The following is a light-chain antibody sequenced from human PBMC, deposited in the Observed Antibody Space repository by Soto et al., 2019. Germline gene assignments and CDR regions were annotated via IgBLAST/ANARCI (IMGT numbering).Light chain of an antibody. Sequence: DIQMTQSPSTLSASVGDRVTITCRASQSISDWLAWYQQKPGKAPKLLIYDVSSLESGVPSRFSGSRSGTEFTLTISSLQPDDFATYYCQQYNSFSTFGQGTKGISN. CDR2: DVS. CDR3: QQYNSFST. V-gene: IGKV1-5*01. J-gene: IGKJ1*01. CDR1: QSISDW.